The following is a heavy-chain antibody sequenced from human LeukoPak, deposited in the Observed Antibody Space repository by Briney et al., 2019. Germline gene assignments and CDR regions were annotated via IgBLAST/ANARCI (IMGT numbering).Heavy chain of an antibody. D-gene: IGHD3-22*01. CDR3: ARASSSAYY. Sequence: GGSLRLSCAASGFTFNTYSMNWVRQAPGKGLEWVSSISGSSTYIYYADSVRGRSTISRDNAKNSLYLQMNSLRAEDTAVYYCARASSSAYYWGQGTLVTVSS. J-gene: IGHJ4*02. V-gene: IGHV3-21*01. CDR2: ISGSSTYI. CDR1: GFTFNTYS.